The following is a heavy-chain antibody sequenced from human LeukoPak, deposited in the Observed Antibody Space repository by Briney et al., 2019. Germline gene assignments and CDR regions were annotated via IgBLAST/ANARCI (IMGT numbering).Heavy chain of an antibody. J-gene: IGHJ4*02. Sequence: GGSLRLSCAASGFTFSSYSMNWVRQAPGKGLEWVSSISSSSSYIYYADSVKGRFTISRDNSKNTLYLQMNSLRAEETAVYYCAKSLSSRGLIIPKTSRYFDYWGQGTLVTVSS. CDR1: GFTFSSYS. CDR3: AKSLSSRGLIIPKTSRYFDY. CDR2: ISSSSSYI. V-gene: IGHV3-21*01. D-gene: IGHD3-10*01.